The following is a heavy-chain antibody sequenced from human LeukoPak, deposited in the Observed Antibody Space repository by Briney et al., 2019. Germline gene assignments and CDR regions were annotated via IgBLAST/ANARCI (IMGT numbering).Heavy chain of an antibody. J-gene: IGHJ2*01. CDR2: IYYSGST. CDR3: ARVYYYDSSATYWYFDL. CDR1: GGSISSSSYY. D-gene: IGHD3-22*01. V-gene: IGHV4-39*07. Sequence: PSETLSLTCTVSGGSISSSSYYWGWIRQPPGKGLEWIGSIYYSGSTYYNPSLKSRVTISVDTSKNQFSLKLSSVTAADTAVYYCARVYYYDSSATYWYFDLWGRGTLVTVSS.